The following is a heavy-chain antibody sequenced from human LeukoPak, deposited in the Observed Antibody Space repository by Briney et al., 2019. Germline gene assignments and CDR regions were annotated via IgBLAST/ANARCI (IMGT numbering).Heavy chain of an antibody. V-gene: IGHV4-4*07. CDR2: IYSSGNT. D-gene: IGHD1-26*01. J-gene: IGHJ4*02. CDR1: GGSISTYY. Sequence: PSETLSLTCTASGGSISTYYWSWIRQPAGKGLEWIGRIYSSGNTDYNPSLKSRVTMSVDTSKNQFSLDLSSVTAADTAVYYCARGATYSGSYYFHYWGQGTLVTVSS. CDR3: ARGATYSGSYYFHY.